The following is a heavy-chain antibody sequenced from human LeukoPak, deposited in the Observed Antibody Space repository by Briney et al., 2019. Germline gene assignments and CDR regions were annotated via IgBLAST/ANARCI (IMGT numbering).Heavy chain of an antibody. CDR2: ISGSGGST. V-gene: IGHV3-23*01. CDR3: AKDPYYDSSGYYLNWFDP. J-gene: IGHJ5*02. Sequence: GRSLRLSCAASGFTFSSYAMSWVRQAPGKGLEWVSAISGSGGSTYYADSVKGRFTISRDNSKNTLYLQMNSLRAEDTAVYYCAKDPYYDSSGYYLNWFDPWGQGTLVTVSS. CDR1: GFTFSSYA. D-gene: IGHD3-22*01.